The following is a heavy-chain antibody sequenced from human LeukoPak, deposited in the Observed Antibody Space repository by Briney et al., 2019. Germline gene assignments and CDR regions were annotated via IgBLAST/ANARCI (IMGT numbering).Heavy chain of an antibody. V-gene: IGHV3-21*01. CDR1: GFTLSSYS. Sequence: GGSLRLSCTASGFTLSSYSMNRVRQAPGKGLEWVSSISSSSSYIYYADSVKGRFTISRDNAKNSLYLQMNSLRAEDTAVYYCAREAPGAFDIWGQGTMVTVSS. J-gene: IGHJ3*02. CDR3: AREAPGAFDI. CDR2: ISSSSSYI.